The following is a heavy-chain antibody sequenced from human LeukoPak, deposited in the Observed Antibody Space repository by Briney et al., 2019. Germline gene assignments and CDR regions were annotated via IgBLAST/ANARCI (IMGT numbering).Heavy chain of an antibody. CDR2: IYYSGST. CDR3: ARGDDYGGNSVCAFDI. Sequence: ESSETLSLTCTVSGGSISGYYWSWIRQPPGKGLEWIGYIYYSGSTNYNPSLKSRVTISVDTSKNQFSLKLSSVTAADTAVYYCARGDDYGGNSVCAFDIWGQGTMVTVSS. V-gene: IGHV4-59*01. D-gene: IGHD4-23*01. CDR1: GGSISGYY. J-gene: IGHJ3*02.